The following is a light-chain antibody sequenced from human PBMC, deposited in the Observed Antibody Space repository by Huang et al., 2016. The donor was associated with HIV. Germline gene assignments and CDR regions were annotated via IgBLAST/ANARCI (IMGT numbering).Light chain of an antibody. CDR1: QTIDNK. Sequence: DIVMTQSPATLSGSPGEGVTLSCRASQTIDNKLAWYQYKPGQAPRLLRYAASTRVTSIPARFSASGSGTDFTLIINSLQSEDFAVYYCQQYHSYFSWTFGQGTKVEIK. V-gene: IGKV3-15*01. J-gene: IGKJ1*01. CDR3: QQYHSYFSWT. CDR2: AAS.